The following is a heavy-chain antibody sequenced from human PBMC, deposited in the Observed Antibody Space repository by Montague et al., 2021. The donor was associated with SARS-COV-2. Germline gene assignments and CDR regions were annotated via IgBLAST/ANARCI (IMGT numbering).Heavy chain of an antibody. CDR3: ARHRANAGSFDI. V-gene: IGHV4-39*01. J-gene: IGHJ3*02. Sequence: SETLSLTCTVSGGSITVSRYDWGWIRQPPGKGLEWIGSVHYTGTTSYNAYLKSRLTISVDTSENQFSLKMTSVTASDTAAYYCARHRANAGSFDIWGQGTMVTVSS. CDR2: VHYTGTT. CDR1: GGSITVSRYD. D-gene: IGHD1-1*01.